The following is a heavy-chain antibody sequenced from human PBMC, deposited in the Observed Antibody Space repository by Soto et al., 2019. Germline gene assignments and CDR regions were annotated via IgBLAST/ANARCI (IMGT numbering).Heavy chain of an antibody. J-gene: IGHJ4*02. CDR2: IYDTGST. V-gene: IGHV4-4*07. CDR3: ARLGTNGQTLDY. Sequence: QVQLQESGPGLVKPSETLSLTCTLSGGSISSYFWTWIRQPAGKGLEWVGRIYDTGSTNYNPSLTSRVSMSVDTSKNQFSLKLSSVTAADTAVYYCARLGTNGQTLDYWGQGTLVTVSS. D-gene: IGHD3-16*01. CDR1: GGSISSYF.